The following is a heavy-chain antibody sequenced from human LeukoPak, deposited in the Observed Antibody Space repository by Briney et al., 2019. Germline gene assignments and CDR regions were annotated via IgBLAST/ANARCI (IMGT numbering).Heavy chain of an antibody. CDR2: IYYSGST. Sequence: SQTLSLTCTVSGGSISSGGYYWSWIRQHPGKGLEWIGYIYYSGSTYYNPSLKSRVTISVDTSKNQFSLKLSSVTAADTAVYCCARVKAYSGYRNIDYWGQGTLVTVSS. V-gene: IGHV4-31*03. D-gene: IGHD5-12*01. CDR1: GGSISSGGYY. CDR3: ARVKAYSGYRNIDY. J-gene: IGHJ4*02.